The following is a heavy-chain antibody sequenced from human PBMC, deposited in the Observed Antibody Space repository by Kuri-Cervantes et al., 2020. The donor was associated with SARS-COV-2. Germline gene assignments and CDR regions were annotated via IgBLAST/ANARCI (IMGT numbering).Heavy chain of an antibody. Sequence: GESLKISCAACGFTFSSYDMHWVRQATGKGLEWVSSISSSSSTIYYADSVKGRFTISRDNAKNSLYLQMNSLRAEDTAVYYCARDLVGGDYFIPYYFDYWGQGTLVTVSS. V-gene: IGHV3-48*01. D-gene: IGHD4-17*01. CDR2: ISSSSSTI. CDR3: ARDLVGGDYFIPYYFDY. CDR1: GFTFSSYD. J-gene: IGHJ4*02.